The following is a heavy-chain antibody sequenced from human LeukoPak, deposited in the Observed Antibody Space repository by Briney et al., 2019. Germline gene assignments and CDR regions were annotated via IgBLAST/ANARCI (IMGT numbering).Heavy chain of an antibody. Sequence: GRSLRLSCAASGFTFSSYAMHWVRQAPGKGLEWVAVISYDGSNKYYADSVKGRFTISRDNSKNTLYLQMNSLRAEDTAVYYCARGSESIVLMVYAHYYYYGMDVWGQGTTVTVSS. CDR3: ARGSESIVLMVYAHYYYYGMDV. CDR2: ISYDGSNK. CDR1: GFTFSSYA. J-gene: IGHJ6*02. V-gene: IGHV3-30*04. D-gene: IGHD2-8*01.